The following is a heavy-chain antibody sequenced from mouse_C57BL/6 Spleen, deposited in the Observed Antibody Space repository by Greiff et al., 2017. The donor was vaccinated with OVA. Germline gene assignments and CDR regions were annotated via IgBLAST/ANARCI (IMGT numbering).Heavy chain of an antibody. CDR3: ARGDYYGSSEAWFAY. CDR2: INPSSGYS. Sequence: QVQLKESGAELAKPGASVKLSCKASGYTFTSYWMHWVKQRPGQGLEWIGYINPSSGYSKYNQKFKDKAPLTADKSSSTAYMQLSSLTYEDSAVYYCARGDYYGSSEAWFAYWGQGTLVTVSA. V-gene: IGHV1-7*01. J-gene: IGHJ3*01. CDR1: GYTFTSYW. D-gene: IGHD1-1*01.